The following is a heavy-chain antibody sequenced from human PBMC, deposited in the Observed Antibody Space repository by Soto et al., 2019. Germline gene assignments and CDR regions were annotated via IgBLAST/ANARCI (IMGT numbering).Heavy chain of an antibody. CDR3: AKDMELSREQLVQGIFDY. CDR2: ISWNSGSI. D-gene: IGHD6-13*01. Sequence: GGSLRLSCAASGFTFDDYAMHWVRQAPGKGLEWVSGISWNSGSIGYADSGKGRFTISRDNAKNSLYLQMNSLRAEDTALYYCAKDMELSREQLVQGIFDYWGQGTLVTVSS. V-gene: IGHV3-9*01. CDR1: GFTFDDYA. J-gene: IGHJ4*02.